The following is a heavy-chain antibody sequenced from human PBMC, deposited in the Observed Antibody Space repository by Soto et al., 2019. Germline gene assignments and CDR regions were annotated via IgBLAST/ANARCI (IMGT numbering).Heavy chain of an antibody. CDR1: GFTFSSYG. D-gene: IGHD3-10*01. CDR2: MSYDGSNK. V-gene: IGHV3-30*18. CDR3: AKVYYGSGSYYYYYYGMDV. Sequence: QVQLVESGGGVVQPGRSLRLSCAASGFTFSSYGMHWVRQAPGKGLEWVAVMSYDGSNKYYADSVKGRFTISRDNSKNTLYLQMNSLRAEDTAVYYCAKVYYGSGSYYYYYYGMDVWGQGTTVTVSS. J-gene: IGHJ6*02.